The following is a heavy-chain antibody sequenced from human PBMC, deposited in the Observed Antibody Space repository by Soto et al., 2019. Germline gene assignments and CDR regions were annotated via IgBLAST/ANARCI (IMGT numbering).Heavy chain of an antibody. Sequence: SETLSLTCTVSGGSISSSSYYWGWIRQPPGKGLEWIGSIYYSGSTYYNPSLKSRVTISVDTSKNQFSLKLSSVTAADTAVYYCARHTPAISISDHWGQGTLVTVSS. V-gene: IGHV4-39*01. J-gene: IGHJ4*02. CDR1: GGSISSSSYY. CDR3: ARHTPAISISDH. D-gene: IGHD2-15*01. CDR2: IYYSGST.